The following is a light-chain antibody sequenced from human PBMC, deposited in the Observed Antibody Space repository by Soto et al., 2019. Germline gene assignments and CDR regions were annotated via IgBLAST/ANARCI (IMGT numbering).Light chain of an antibody. CDR3: QQYGSSSWT. V-gene: IGKV3-20*01. Sequence: EIVLTQSPGTLSLSPGERATLSCRASQSVSGSFLAWYQQKAGQAPRLLIYGASSRAPGIPDRFGGSGSGTDFTLTITRLEPEDFAMYYCQQYGSSSWTFGQGTKVDIK. J-gene: IGKJ1*01. CDR1: QSVSGSF. CDR2: GAS.